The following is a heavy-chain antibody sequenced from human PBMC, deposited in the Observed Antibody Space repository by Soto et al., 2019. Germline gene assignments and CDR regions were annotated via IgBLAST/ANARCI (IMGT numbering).Heavy chain of an antibody. CDR1: GGTFSSYA. V-gene: IGHV1-69*01. D-gene: IGHD5-18*01. CDR2: IIPIFGTA. J-gene: IGHJ4*02. Sequence: QVQLVQSGAEVKKPGSSVKVSCKASGGTFSSYAISWVRQAPGQGLEWMGGIIPIFGTANYAQKFQGRVTITADESTSTAYLELSSLRSEDTAVYYCARDIPRGYSYGYPAGDYWGQGTLVTVSS. CDR3: ARDIPRGYSYGYPAGDY.